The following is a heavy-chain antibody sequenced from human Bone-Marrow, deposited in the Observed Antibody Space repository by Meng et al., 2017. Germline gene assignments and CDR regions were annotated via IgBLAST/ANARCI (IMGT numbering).Heavy chain of an antibody. CDR2: INPKSGGT. CDR1: GGTFSSYA. V-gene: IGHV1-2*06. D-gene: IGHD6-25*01. CDR3: ARDEDISAAGKLFGDY. Sequence: QVRLVKSGAEVKKAGSSVKVSCKASGGTFSSYAISWVRQAPGQGLEWMGRINPKSGGTNYAQKFQGRVTMTSDTSISTAYMEMSRLRSDDTAVYYCARDEDISAAGKLFGDYWGQGTLVTVSS. J-gene: IGHJ4*02.